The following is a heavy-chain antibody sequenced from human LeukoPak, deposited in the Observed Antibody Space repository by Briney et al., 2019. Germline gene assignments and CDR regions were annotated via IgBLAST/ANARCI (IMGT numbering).Heavy chain of an antibody. CDR2: MNPNSGNT. J-gene: IGHJ4*02. CDR1: GYTFTSYD. CDR3: ARHTGSLYDFWSGYIDY. Sequence: GASVKVSCKASGYTFTSYDINWVRQATGQGLEWMGRMNPNSGNTGYAQKFQGRVTMTRNTSISTAYMELSSLRSDDTAVYYCARHTGSLYDFWSGYIDYWGQGTLVTVSS. V-gene: IGHV1-8*01. D-gene: IGHD3-3*01.